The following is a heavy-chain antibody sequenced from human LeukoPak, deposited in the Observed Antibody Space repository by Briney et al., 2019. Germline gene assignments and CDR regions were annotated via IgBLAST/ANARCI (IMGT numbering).Heavy chain of an antibody. CDR1: GFAFSSYA. CDR2: IGGSSGAT. CDR3: VSHSDPLTSHSFDY. J-gene: IGHJ4*02. Sequence: GGSLRLSCAASGFAFSSYAMTWVRQAPGKGLEWVSTIGGSSGATYYADSVRGRFTISRDNSKNTLSLQMNNLRAEDTAVYYCVSHSDPLTSHSFDYWGQGTLVSVSS. D-gene: IGHD3-9*01. V-gene: IGHV3-23*01.